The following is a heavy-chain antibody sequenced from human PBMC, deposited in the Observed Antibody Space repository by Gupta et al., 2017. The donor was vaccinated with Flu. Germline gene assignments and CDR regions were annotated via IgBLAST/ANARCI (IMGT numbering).Heavy chain of an antibody. D-gene: IGHD3-3*01. Sequence: EVQLAESGGDLVQPGGSLRLSCEVSGFNVSNTYMSWVRQAPGKGLEWVSVIYSGVGTYYADSVKGRFAISRDKAKNTLYLQMNSLRAEDTAVYYCTRDLRFYGMDVWGQGTTVTVSS. CDR2: IYSGVGT. CDR3: TRDLRFYGMDV. CDR1: GFNVSNTY. J-gene: IGHJ6*02. V-gene: IGHV3-53*04.